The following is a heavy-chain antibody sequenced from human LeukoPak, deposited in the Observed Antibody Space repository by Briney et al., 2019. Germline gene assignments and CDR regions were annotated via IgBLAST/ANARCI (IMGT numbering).Heavy chain of an antibody. J-gene: IGHJ4*02. D-gene: IGHD3-3*01. CDR2: IYHSGST. CDR1: GGSISIGDYY. V-gene: IGHV4-39*01. Sequence: SETLSLTCTVSGGSISIGDYYWGWIRQPPGEGLGWIGSIYHSGSTYYNPSLKSRVTISVDTSKNQFSLKLSSVTAADTAVYYCARHGITARDWGQGTLVTVSS. CDR3: ARHGITARD.